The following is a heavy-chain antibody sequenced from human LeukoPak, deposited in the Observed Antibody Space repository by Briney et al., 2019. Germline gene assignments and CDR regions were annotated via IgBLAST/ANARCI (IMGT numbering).Heavy chain of an antibody. D-gene: IGHD1-26*01. CDR3: ATDTSRISGNYDYFDD. CDR1: GFTFSSYA. CDR2: ISGSGSNS. J-gene: IGHJ4*02. Sequence: PGGSLRLSCAASGFTFSSYAMSWVRQAPGKGLEWVSVISGSGSNSYYADSVKGRFTISRDNSKNTMYLEMNSLRAEDTAVYYCATDTSRISGNYDYFDDWGQGTLVTVSS. V-gene: IGHV3-23*01.